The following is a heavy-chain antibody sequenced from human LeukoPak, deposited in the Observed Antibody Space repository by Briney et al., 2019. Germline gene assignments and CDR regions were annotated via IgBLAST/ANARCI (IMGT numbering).Heavy chain of an antibody. D-gene: IGHD6-25*01. CDR1: GFTFSNYW. V-gene: IGHV3-7*01. CDR2: IKHDETEK. CDR3: ARLFMQRLAVYWYFDL. Sequence: GGSLRLSCAASGFTFSNYWMTWVRQAPGKGLEWVANIKHDETEKYFMDSVKGRFTNSRDNAENSLYLHINSLRADDTAVYYCARLFMQRLAVYWYFDLWGRGTLVTVSS. J-gene: IGHJ2*01.